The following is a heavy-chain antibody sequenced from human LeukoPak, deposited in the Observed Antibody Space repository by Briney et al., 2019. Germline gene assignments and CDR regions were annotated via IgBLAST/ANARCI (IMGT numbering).Heavy chain of an antibody. CDR3: ARVSDDSGWNFDY. J-gene: IGHJ4*02. Sequence: ASVKVSCKASGYTFTSYAMHWVRQAPGQRLEWMGWINAGSGNRKYSQRFQDRVTITRETSATTAYMELNRLTSEDTAVYYCARVSDDSGWNFDYWGQGTLVTVSS. D-gene: IGHD6-19*01. CDR2: INAGSGNR. CDR1: GYTFTSYA. V-gene: IGHV1-3*01.